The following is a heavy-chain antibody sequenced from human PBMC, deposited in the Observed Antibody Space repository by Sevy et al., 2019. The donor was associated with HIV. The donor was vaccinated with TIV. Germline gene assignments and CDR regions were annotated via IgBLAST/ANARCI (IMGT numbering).Heavy chain of an antibody. CDR2: ISSSGSTI. J-gene: IGHJ3*02. V-gene: IGHV3-11*01. D-gene: IGHD3-22*01. CDR3: ARINYDSSDDAFDI. Sequence: GGSLRLSCAASGFTFSDYYMSWIRQAPGKGLEWVSYISSSGSTIYYADSVKGRFTISRDNAKNSLYLQMNSLRAEDTAVYYCARINYDSSDDAFDIWVQGTMVTVSS. CDR1: GFTFSDYY.